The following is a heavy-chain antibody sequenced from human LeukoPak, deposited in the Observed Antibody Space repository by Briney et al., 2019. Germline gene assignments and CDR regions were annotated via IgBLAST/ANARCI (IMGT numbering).Heavy chain of an antibody. CDR3: ARGRYYCSGGSCYSGYYYYMDV. J-gene: IGHJ6*03. Sequence: SETLSLTCAVYGGSFSVYYWSWIRQPPGKGLEWIGEINHSGSTNYNPSLKRRVPISVDTSKKQFSLKLSSVTAADTAVYYCARGRYYCSGGSCYSGYYYYMDVWGKGTTVTVSS. D-gene: IGHD2-15*01. V-gene: IGHV4-34*01. CDR1: GGSFSVYY. CDR2: INHSGST.